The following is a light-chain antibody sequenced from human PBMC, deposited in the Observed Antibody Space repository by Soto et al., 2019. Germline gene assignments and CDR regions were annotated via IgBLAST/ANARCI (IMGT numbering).Light chain of an antibody. CDR3: LQHDTYPLT. CDR1: QGIRNH. J-gene: IGKJ1*01. Sequence: DIQMTQSPSSLSASVGDRVTITCRASQGIRNHLLGWYQQKPGKAPNCLIYNAFSLQRGVPSRFSGSGSGKEFTLTISRLEPEDFATYYCLQHDTYPLTFGQGTKVEIK. V-gene: IGKV1-17*01. CDR2: NAF.